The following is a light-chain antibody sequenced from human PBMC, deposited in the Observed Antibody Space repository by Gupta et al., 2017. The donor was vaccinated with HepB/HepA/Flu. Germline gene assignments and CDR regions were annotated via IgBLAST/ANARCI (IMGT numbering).Light chain of an antibody. V-gene: IGLV2-14*03. J-gene: IGLJ2*01. CDR2: DVS. Sequence: QSALTQPASVSGSPGQSITISCTGTSSDVGGYNYVSWYQQHPGKAPKLMIYDVSNRSSGVSNRFSGSKSGNTASLTISGLQAEDEADYYCSSYTSSNTLLFGGGTKLTVL. CDR1: SSDVGGYNY. CDR3: SSYTSSNTLL.